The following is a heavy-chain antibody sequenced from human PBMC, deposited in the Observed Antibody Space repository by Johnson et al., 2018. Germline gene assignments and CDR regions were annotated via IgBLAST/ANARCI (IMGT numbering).Heavy chain of an antibody. Sequence: QVQLQESGPGLVKPSQTLSLTCAISGDSVSSNSAAWNWIRQSPSRGLEWLGRTYYRSKWYNDYAVSVKSRIPINPDTSKNQFSLQLNSVTPEDTAVYYCAKDLGYIYGFLDYYYYMDVWGKGTTVTVSS. CDR2: TYYRSKWYN. D-gene: IGHD5-18*01. CDR1: GDSVSSNSAA. V-gene: IGHV6-1*01. CDR3: AKDLGYIYGFLDYYYYMDV. J-gene: IGHJ6*03.